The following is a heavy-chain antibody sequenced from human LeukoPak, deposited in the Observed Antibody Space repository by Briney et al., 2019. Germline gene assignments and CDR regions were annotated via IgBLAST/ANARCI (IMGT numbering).Heavy chain of an antibody. V-gene: IGHV4-59*01. CDR2: IYYSGST. Sequence: SETLSLTCTVSGGSITNYYWSWIRQPPGKGLEWIGYIYYSGSTSYNASLKSRATISVDTSRNQFSLKLSSVTAADTAVYYCAREFYYDSSFSFDIWGQGAMVTVSS. D-gene: IGHD3-22*01. J-gene: IGHJ3*02. CDR3: AREFYYDSSFSFDI. CDR1: GGSITNYY.